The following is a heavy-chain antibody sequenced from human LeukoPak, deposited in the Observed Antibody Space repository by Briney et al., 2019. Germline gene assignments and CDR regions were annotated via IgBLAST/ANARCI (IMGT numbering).Heavy chain of an antibody. CDR1: GFTFSSYE. J-gene: IGHJ4*02. Sequence: PGGSLRPSCAASGFTFSSYEMNWVRQAPGKGPEWVSSITGGRGTTLYADSVKGRFTVSRDSSRTTLFLQMSSVRAEDTAVYYCATPNYGGNSWSESGFDYWGQGTLVTVSS. CDR2: ITGGRGTT. CDR3: ATPNYGGNSWSESGFDY. V-gene: IGHV3-23*01. D-gene: IGHD4-23*01.